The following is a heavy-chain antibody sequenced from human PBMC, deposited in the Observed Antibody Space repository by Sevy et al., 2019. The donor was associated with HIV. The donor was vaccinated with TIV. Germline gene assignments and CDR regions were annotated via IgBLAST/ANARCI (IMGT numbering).Heavy chain of an antibody. J-gene: IGHJ4*02. D-gene: IGHD3-22*01. CDR2: IRSIAYGGTT. V-gene: IGHV3-49*04. Sequence: GGCLRLSCTASGFTFGDYAMSWVRQAPGKGLEWVGFIRSIAYGGTTEYAASVKGRFTISRDDSKSIAYLQMNSLKTEDTAVYYCTGSSSGYSANFDYWGQGTLVTVSS. CDR3: TGSSSGYSANFDY. CDR1: GFTFGDYA.